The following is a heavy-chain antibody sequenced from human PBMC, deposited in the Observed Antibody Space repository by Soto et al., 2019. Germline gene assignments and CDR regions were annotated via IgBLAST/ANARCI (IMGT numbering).Heavy chain of an antibody. Sequence: GWSLRLSCASSVFIFMNYAIHWVRQAPGKGLEWVAVISRDGSHKYYLDSVKGRFTISRDNSKDTVNLLMNSLRDGDSAMYYCARSRNSAVADSFDFWGQGTLVTVSS. CDR2: ISRDGSHK. J-gene: IGHJ4*02. CDR3: ARSRNSAVADSFDF. D-gene: IGHD1-26*01. CDR1: VFIFMNYA. V-gene: IGHV3-30*04.